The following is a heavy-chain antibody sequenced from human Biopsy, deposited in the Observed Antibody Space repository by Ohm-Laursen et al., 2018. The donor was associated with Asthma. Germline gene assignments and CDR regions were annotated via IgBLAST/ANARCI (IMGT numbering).Heavy chain of an antibody. Sequence: LRLSCSASGFSFSRYGMHWVRQPPGKGLEWIGSIYYNWRTYYNPSLESRVTISLDTSKKQLSLQLSSETAADTAVYYSARDGGLTSYPGTFHIWGQGTMVTVSS. CDR3: ARDGGLTSYPGTFHI. D-gene: IGHD1-1*01. V-gene: IGHV4-39*02. CDR2: IYYNWRT. J-gene: IGHJ3*02. CDR1: GFSFSRYG.